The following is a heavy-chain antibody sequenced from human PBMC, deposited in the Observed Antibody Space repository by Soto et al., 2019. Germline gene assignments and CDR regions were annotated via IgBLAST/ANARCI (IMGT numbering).Heavy chain of an antibody. CDR2: ISGSGGST. J-gene: IGHJ5*02. V-gene: IGHV3-23*01. Sequence: EVQLLESGGGLVQPGGSLRLSCAASGFTFSSYAMSWVRQAPGKGLEWVSAISGSGGSTYYADSVKGRFTNSRDNSKNTLYLQMNSLRAEDTAVYYCAKDDFRYNWFDPWGQGTLVTVSS. D-gene: IGHD3-3*01. CDR1: GFTFSSYA. CDR3: AKDDFRYNWFDP.